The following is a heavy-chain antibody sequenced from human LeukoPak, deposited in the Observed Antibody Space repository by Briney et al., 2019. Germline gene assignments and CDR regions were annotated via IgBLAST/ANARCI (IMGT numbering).Heavy chain of an antibody. CDR3: VRQFAS. CDR1: GFTFSSYA. CDR2: ISSNGGST. J-gene: IGHJ4*02. Sequence: GGSLRLSCSASGFTFSSYAMHWVRQAPGKGLEYVSAISSNGGSTYYADSVKGRFTISRDNGKSSLYLQMNSLRVEDTALYYCVRQFASWGQGTLVTVSS. V-gene: IGHV3-64*04.